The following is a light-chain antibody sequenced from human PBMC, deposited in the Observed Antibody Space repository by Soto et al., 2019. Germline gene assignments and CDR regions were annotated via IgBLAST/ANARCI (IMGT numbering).Light chain of an antibody. CDR1: SSNIGSNA. V-gene: IGLV1-44*01. Sequence: QSVLTQPPSASGTPGQKVTISCSGSSSNIGSNAVNWYQQVPGTAPKLLIYSDDQRPSGVPDRFSGSKSGTSASLAISGLQSEDEADYYCLSYDKSLSGYVFGAGTKVTVL. CDR2: SDD. CDR3: LSYDKSLSGYV. J-gene: IGLJ1*01.